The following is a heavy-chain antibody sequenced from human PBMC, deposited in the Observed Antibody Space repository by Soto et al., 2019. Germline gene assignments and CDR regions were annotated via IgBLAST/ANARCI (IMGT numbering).Heavy chain of an antibody. CDR2: ISYDGSNK. J-gene: IGHJ6*02. CDR1: GFTFSSYA. D-gene: IGHD1-1*01. V-gene: IGHV3-30-3*01. Sequence: GGSLRLSCAASGFTFSSYAMHWGRQAPGKGLEWVAVISYDGSNKYYADSVKGRFTISRDNSKNTLYLQMNSLRAEDTAVYYCAREKTAMAGYYYGMDVWGQGTTVTVSS. CDR3: AREKTAMAGYYYGMDV.